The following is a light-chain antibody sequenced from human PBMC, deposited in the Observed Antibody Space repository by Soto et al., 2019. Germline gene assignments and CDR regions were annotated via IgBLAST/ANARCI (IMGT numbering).Light chain of an antibody. V-gene: IGLV2-23*01. CDR1: SNDFGSRNF. J-gene: IGLJ3*02. CDR3: CSYAGGTTWV. Sequence: HSVLTQPASVSGSPGQSITISCTGSSNDFGSRNFVSWYQQRPNKAPKLIIFEATKRPSGVSDRFSASKSGYTASLTISGLRAEDEADYYCCSYAGGTTWVFGGGTKLTVL. CDR2: EAT.